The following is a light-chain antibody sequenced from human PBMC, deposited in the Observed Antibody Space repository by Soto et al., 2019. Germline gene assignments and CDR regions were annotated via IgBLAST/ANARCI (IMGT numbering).Light chain of an antibody. V-gene: IGKV3-20*01. Sequence: EIVLTQSPGSLSLSPGERATLSSRASQSVSSSFFAWYQQKPGQAPRLLIYGASSRATGIPDRFSGSGSGTDFTLTISRLEPEDFAVYYCQQYASSVTFGQGTKVEIK. J-gene: IGKJ1*01. CDR2: GAS. CDR1: QSVSSSF. CDR3: QQYASSVT.